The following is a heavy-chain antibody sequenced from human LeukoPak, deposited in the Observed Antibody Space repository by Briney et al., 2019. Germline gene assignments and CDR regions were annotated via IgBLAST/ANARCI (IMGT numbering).Heavy chain of an antibody. CDR3: ARGVAAVADDY. Sequence: SETLSLTCTVSGGSISSYYWSWIRQPPGKGLEWIGFIYYTGNTYYNPSLKSRVTISVDTSKNQFSLKLTSVTAADTAMYYCARGVAAVADDYWGQGTLVTVSS. D-gene: IGHD6-19*01. V-gene: IGHV4-59*06. CDR2: IYYTGNT. CDR1: GGSISSYY. J-gene: IGHJ4*02.